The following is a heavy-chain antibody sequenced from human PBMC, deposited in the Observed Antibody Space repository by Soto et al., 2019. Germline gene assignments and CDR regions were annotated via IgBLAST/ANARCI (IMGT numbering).Heavy chain of an antibody. CDR3: ASEVTQAAVAFDI. J-gene: IGHJ3*02. V-gene: IGHV1-46*03. CDR2: INPSGGST. Sequence: QVQLVQSGAEVKKPGASVKVSCKASGYTFTSYYMHWVRQAPGQGLEWMGIINPSGGSTSYAQKFQGRVTMTRDTSTSTVYMELISLRSEDTAVYYCASEVTQAAVAFDIWGQGTMVTVSS. CDR1: GYTFTSYY. D-gene: IGHD2-15*01.